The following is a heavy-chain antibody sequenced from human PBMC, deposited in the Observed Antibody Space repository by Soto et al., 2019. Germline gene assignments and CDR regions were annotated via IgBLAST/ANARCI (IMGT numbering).Heavy chain of an antibody. Sequence: GGSLRLSCAASGFTFSSYAMSWVRQAPGKGLEWVSAISGSGGSTYYADSVKGRFTISRDNSKNTLYLQMNSLRADDTAVYYCAKGAERSVPGNGGDFGYWGHGTLVTVSS. V-gene: IGHV3-23*01. D-gene: IGHD6-19*01. CDR1: GFTFSSYA. CDR3: AKGAERSVPGNGGDFGY. CDR2: ISGSGGST. J-gene: IGHJ4*01.